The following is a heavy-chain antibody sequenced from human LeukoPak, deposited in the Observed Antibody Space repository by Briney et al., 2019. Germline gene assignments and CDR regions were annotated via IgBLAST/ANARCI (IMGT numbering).Heavy chain of an antibody. D-gene: IGHD3-3*01. V-gene: IGHV4-38-2*01. Sequence: NPSETLSLTCAVSGYSISSVYHWGWIRQPPGKGLDWIGYIHHSGTTDYNPSLKSRVIILVDTTKDQFSLKVGSLTAADTAVYYCARRLGVVTRDAYDIWGQGTMVIVSS. J-gene: IGHJ3*02. CDR1: GYSISSVYH. CDR3: ARRLGVVTRDAYDI. CDR2: IHHSGTT.